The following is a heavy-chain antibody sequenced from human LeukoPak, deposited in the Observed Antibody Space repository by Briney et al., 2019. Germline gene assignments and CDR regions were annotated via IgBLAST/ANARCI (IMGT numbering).Heavy chain of an antibody. CDR3: VKAGLNADIILNS. CDR1: GFTFSIYV. Sequence: PGGSLRLSCAASGFTFSIYVMTWVRQAPGKGLEWVSAIYGSGETTYYADSVKGRFTVSRDNSKNTLYLQMNGLRVEDTAVYYSVKAGLNADIILNSWGQGTLVTVSS. J-gene: IGHJ4*02. V-gene: IGHV3-23*01. D-gene: IGHD4-23*01. CDR2: IYGSGETT.